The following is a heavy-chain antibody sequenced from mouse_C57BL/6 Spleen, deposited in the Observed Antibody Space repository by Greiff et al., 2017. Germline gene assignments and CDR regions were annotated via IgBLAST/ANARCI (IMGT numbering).Heavy chain of an antibody. Sequence: VQLQQSGAELVRPGASVKLSCTASGFHIQDAYMHWVKQRLEQGLEWIGWIDPANGDTEYASKFQGKATITADTSSNTAYLQLSSLTSEDTAVYYCTRWYYAMDDWGQGATVTVSS. D-gene: IGHD2-3*01. CDR1: GFHIQDAY. V-gene: IGHV14-4*01. CDR3: TRWYYAMDD. CDR2: IDPANGDT. J-gene: IGHJ4*01.